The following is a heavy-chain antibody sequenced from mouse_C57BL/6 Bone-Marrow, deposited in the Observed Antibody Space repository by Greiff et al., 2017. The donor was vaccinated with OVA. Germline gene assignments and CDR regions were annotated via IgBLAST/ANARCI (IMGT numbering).Heavy chain of an antibody. D-gene: IGHD1-1*01. Sequence: QVQLKQPGAELVKPGASVKVSCKASGYTFTSYWMHWVKQRPGQGLEWIGRIHPSDSDTNYNQKFKGKATLTVDKSSSTAYMQLSSLTSEDSAVYYCAIGEDYGSSLFDYWGQGTTLTVSS. V-gene: IGHV1-74*01. J-gene: IGHJ2*01. CDR1: GYTFTSYW. CDR3: AIGEDYGSSLFDY. CDR2: IHPSDSDT.